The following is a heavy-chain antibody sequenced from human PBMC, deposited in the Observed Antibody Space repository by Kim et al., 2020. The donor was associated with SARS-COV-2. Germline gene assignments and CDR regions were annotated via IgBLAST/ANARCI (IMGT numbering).Heavy chain of an antibody. CDR1: GFTFSSYA. V-gene: IGHV3-23*01. CDR3: AKDRTPPLLITMVRVLHDAFDI. J-gene: IGHJ3*02. D-gene: IGHD3-10*01. Sequence: GGSLRLSCAASGFTFSSYAMSWVRQAPGKGLEWVSAISGSGGSTYYADSVKGRFTISRDNSKNTLYLQMNSLRAEDTAVYYCAKDRTPPLLITMVRVLHDAFDIWGQGTMVTVSS. CDR2: ISGSGGST.